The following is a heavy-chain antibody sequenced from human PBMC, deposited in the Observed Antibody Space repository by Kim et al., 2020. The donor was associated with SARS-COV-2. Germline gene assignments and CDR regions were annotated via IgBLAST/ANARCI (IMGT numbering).Heavy chain of an antibody. CDR3: ARLSSGN. V-gene: IGHV3-11*01. D-gene: IGHD3-10*01. Sequence: GSTIYYADSVKGRFTNSRDTAKNSLYLQMNSLRAEDTAVYYCARLSSGNWGQGTLVTVSS. CDR2: GSTI. J-gene: IGHJ4*02.